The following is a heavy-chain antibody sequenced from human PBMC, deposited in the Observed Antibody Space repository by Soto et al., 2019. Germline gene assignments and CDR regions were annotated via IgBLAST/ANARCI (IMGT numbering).Heavy chain of an antibody. Sequence: QVQLQESGPGLVKPSETLSLTCIVSGDSINNYFWWSWIRQPPGKGLEWVGNIHYSGSTTYNPSLGSRLSISVDTPKNQISLRLSSVTAADTAVYFCARGGGWLPEYWGQGTLVTVSS. CDR3: ARGGGWLPEY. D-gene: IGHD5-12*01. J-gene: IGHJ4*02. CDR2: IHYSGST. CDR1: GDSINNYF. V-gene: IGHV4-59*01.